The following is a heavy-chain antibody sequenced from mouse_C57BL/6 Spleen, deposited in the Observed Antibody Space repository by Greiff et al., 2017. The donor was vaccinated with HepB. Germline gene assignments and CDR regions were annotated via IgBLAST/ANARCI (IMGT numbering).Heavy chain of an antibody. CDR2: INPNNGGT. J-gene: IGHJ2*01. CDR1: GYTFTDYY. V-gene: IGHV1-26*01. Sequence: EVQLQQSGPELVKPGASVKISCKASGYTFTDYYMNWVKQSHGKSLEWIGDINPNNGGTSYNQKFKGKATLTVDKSSSTAYMELRSLTSEDSAVYYCARLWGGYFDYWGQGTTLTVSS. CDR3: ARLWGGYFDY.